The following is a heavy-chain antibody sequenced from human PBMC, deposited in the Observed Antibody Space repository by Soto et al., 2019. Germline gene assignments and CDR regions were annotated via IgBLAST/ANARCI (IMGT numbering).Heavy chain of an antibody. V-gene: IGHV1-46*01. D-gene: IGHD5-18*01. CDR2: IDPKGGGT. J-gene: IGHJ4*02. Sequence: GASVKVSCKVSGYTLTELSMHWVRQAPGKGLEWMGIIDPKGGGTSYAQKFQGRVTMTRDTSTSTVYMELSSLRSEDTAVYYCARDAADTAMVDVGIFDYWGQGTLVTVSS. CDR1: GYTLTELS. CDR3: ARDAADTAMVDVGIFDY.